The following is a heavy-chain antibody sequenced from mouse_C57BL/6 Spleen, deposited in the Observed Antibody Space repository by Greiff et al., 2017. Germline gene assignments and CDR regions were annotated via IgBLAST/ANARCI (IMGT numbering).Heavy chain of an antibody. CDR2: IYPGDGDT. V-gene: IGHV1-80*01. J-gene: IGHJ2*01. CDR3: ARLGRGGY. D-gene: IGHD4-1*01. CDR1: GYAFSSYW. Sequence: VQLQQSGAELVKPGASVKISCKASGYAFSSYWMNWVKQRSGKGLEWIGQIYPGDGDTNYNGKFKGKATLTADKSSSTAYMQLSSLTSEDSAVYFCARLGRGGYWGQGTTLTVSS.